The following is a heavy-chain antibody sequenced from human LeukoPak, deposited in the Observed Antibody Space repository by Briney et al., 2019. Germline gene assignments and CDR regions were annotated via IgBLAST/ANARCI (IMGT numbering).Heavy chain of an antibody. CDR2: VSYDGTNK. CDR3: ASSRYYFDSRGYYQTNDAFDL. V-gene: IGHV3-33*03. D-gene: IGHD3-22*01. CDR1: GITFSRYG. J-gene: IGHJ3*01. Sequence: RPGGSLRLSCVASGITFSRYGMHWVRPAPGKGLEWVAVVSYDGTNKYYSDSVKGRFTISRDNSENMVYLQMNSLRAEDTAVYYSASSRYYFDSRGYYQTNDAFDLWGQGTTVTVSS.